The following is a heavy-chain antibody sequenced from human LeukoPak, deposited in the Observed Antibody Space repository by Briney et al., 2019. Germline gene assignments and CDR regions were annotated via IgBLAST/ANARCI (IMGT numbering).Heavy chain of an antibody. V-gene: IGHV4-34*01. Sequence: PSETLSLTCAVYGGSFSGYYWSWIRQPPGKGLEWIGEINHSGSTNYNPSPKSRVTISVDTSKNQFSLKLSSVTAADTAVYYCARRTYTSRRYYYYYMDVWGKGTTVTVSS. CDR1: GGSFSGYY. CDR2: INHSGST. CDR3: ARRTYTSRRYYYYYMDV. D-gene: IGHD6-13*01. J-gene: IGHJ6*03.